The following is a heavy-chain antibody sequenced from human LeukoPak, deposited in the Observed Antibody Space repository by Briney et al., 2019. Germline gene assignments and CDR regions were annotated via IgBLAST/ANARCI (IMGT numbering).Heavy chain of an antibody. Sequence: SQTLSLTCTVSGGSISSGSYYWSWIRQPAGEGLEWIGRIYTSGSTNYNPSLKSRVTISVDTSKNQFSLKLSSVTAADTAVYYCARGWGYYDILTGYPSSYNWFDPWGQGTLVTVSS. CDR2: IYTSGST. V-gene: IGHV4-61*02. D-gene: IGHD3-9*01. J-gene: IGHJ5*02. CDR1: GGSISSGSYY. CDR3: ARGWGYYDILTGYPSSYNWFDP.